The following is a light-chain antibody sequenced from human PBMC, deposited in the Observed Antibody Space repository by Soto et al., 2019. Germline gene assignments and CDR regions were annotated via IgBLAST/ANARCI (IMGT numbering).Light chain of an antibody. CDR2: RAS. J-gene: IGKJ5*01. V-gene: IGKV3-15*01. CDR3: QHYNFWPHT. CDR1: QSVRDN. Sequence: EILLTQSPATLAVSPVEAATLSCRASQSVRDNLAWYQQKPGQAPMLLIYRASTRATGVPARFSGSGSGTEFTLTISSLQSEDVSVYFCQHYNFWPHTFGQGTRLEIK.